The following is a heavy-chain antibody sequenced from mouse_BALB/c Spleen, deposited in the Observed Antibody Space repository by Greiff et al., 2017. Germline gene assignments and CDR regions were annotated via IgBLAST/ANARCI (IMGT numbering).Heavy chain of an antibody. D-gene: IGHD2-4*01. J-gene: IGHJ4*01. Sequence: VQLQQSGAELVKPGASVKLSCKASGYTFTSYDINWVRQRPEQGLEWIGWIFPGDGSTKYNEKFKGKATLTTDKSSSTAYMQLSRLTSEESAVYLRSRGDDYDPRYAMAYGGQGTSATV. CDR3: SRGDDYDPRYAMAY. CDR2: IFPGDGST. CDR1: GYTFTSYD. V-gene: IGHV1-85*01.